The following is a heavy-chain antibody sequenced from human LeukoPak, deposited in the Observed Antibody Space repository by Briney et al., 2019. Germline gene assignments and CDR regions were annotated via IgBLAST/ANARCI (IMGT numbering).Heavy chain of an antibody. J-gene: IGHJ6*02. V-gene: IGHV4-4*07. D-gene: IGHD4-23*01. CDR2: IHTSGST. Sequence: SETLSLTCTVSGGSISSYYWSWIRQPAGKGLEWIGRIHTSGSTNYNPSLKSRVTMSVDTSKNQSSLKLSSVTAADTAVYYCARDYGYGGTMTYYYYGMDVWGQGTTVTVSS. CDR3: ARDYGYGGTMTYYYYGMDV. CDR1: GGSISSYY.